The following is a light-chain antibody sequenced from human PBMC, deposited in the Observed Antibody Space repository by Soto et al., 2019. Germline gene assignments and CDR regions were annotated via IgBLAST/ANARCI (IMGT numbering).Light chain of an antibody. J-gene: IGLJ3*02. CDR3: GTWDNSLSAVV. CDR1: SSNIGNNY. V-gene: IGLV1-51*01. CDR2: DNS. Sequence: QSVLTQPPSMSAAPGQKVTISCSGSSSNIGNNYVSWYQQLPGTAPKLLIYDNSERPSGIPARFSGSKSGTTAILGITGLQAGDEADFYCGTWDNSLSAVVFGGGTKLTVL.